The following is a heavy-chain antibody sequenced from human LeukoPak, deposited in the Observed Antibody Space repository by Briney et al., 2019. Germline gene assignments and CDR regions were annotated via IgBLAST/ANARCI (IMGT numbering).Heavy chain of an antibody. J-gene: IGHJ6*02. D-gene: IGHD2-2*01. V-gene: IGHV3-73*01. Sequence: GGSLRLSCAASGFTFSGSAMHWVRQASGKGLEWVGRIRSKAKSYATAYAASVKGRFTISRDDSKNTLYLQMNSLKTEDTAVYYCTTQADCSSTSCYPTYYYYGMDVWGQGTTVTVSS. CDR3: TTQADCSSTSCYPTYYYYGMDV. CDR2: IRSKAKSYAT. CDR1: GFTFSGSA.